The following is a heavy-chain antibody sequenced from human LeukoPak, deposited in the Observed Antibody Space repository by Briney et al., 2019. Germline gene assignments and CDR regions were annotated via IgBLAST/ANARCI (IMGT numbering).Heavy chain of an antibody. J-gene: IGHJ3*02. CDR1: GGSISSYY. V-gene: IGHV4-59*01. D-gene: IGHD3-3*01. CDR2: MYYSGST. Sequence: SETLSLTCTVSGGSISSYYWSWIRQPPGKGLEWIGYMYYSGSTNYNPSLKSRVTISVDTSKNQFSLKLSSVTAADPAVYYCARDWRGGYYDFWSGTDAFDIWGQGTMVTVSS. CDR3: ARDWRGGYYDFWSGTDAFDI.